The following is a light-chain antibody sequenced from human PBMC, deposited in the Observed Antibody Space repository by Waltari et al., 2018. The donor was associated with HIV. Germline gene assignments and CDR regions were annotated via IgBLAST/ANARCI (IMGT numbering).Light chain of an antibody. CDR3: SSYTSSSTV. J-gene: IGLJ2*01. V-gene: IGLV2-14*03. Sequence: QSALTQPASVSWSPGQSITISSPGTSSDVGGYNYVTWYQQHPGKAPKLIIYDVSNRPSGVSNRFSGSKSGNTASLTISVLQAEDEADYYCSSYTSSSTVFGGGTKLTVL. CDR2: DVS. CDR1: SSDVGGYNY.